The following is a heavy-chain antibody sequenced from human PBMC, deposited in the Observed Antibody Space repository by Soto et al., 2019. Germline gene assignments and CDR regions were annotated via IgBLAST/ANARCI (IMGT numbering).Heavy chain of an antibody. CDR2: ISGSGGST. CDR1: GFTFSSYA. Sequence: PGGSLRLSCAASGFTFSSYAMSWVRQAPGKGLEWVSAISGSGGSTYYAESVKGRFTISRDNSKNTLYLQMNSLRAEDTAVYYCAKGVVAARGPHYDILTGYYTGFDYWGQGTLVTVSS. V-gene: IGHV3-23*01. D-gene: IGHD3-9*01. J-gene: IGHJ4*02. CDR3: AKGVVAARGPHYDILTGYYTGFDY.